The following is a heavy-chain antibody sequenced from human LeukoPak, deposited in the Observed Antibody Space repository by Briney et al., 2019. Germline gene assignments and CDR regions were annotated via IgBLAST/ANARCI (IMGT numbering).Heavy chain of an antibody. CDR3: ARGYGWFDP. D-gene: IGHD3-16*01. J-gene: IGHJ5*02. CDR2: MNPISGNT. CDR1: GYTFSNND. Sequence: ASVKVSCKASGYTFSNNDINWVRQAPGQGLEWMGWMNPISGNTGFAQKFQGRVTISRSTSISTAYMELSSLRSDDTAVYYCARGYGWFDPWGQGTLVTVSS. V-gene: IGHV1-8*03.